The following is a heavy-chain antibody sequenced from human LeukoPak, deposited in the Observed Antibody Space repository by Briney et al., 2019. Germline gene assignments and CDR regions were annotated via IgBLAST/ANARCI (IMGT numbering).Heavy chain of an antibody. CDR3: ARKEGGQLVNTRRWFDP. D-gene: IGHD6-13*01. Sequence: PSETLSLTRAVYNGSFSGYYWSWIRQTPGKGLEWIGEINHSGSTNYNPSLKSRVTISVATSKKQFSLKVRSVTAADTAVYYCARKEGGQLVNTRRWFDPWGQGTLVTVSS. CDR2: INHSGST. CDR1: NGSFSGYY. J-gene: IGHJ5*02. V-gene: IGHV4-34*01.